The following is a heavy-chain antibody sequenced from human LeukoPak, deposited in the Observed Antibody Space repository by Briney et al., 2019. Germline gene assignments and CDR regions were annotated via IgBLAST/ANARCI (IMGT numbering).Heavy chain of an antibody. J-gene: IGHJ6*03. Sequence: SETLSLTCTVSGYSISSGYYWGWIRQPPGKGLEWIGSIYHSGSTYYNPSLKSRVTISVDRSKNQFSLKLSTVTAADTAVYYCARVYGYSYYYYYMDVWGKGTTVTVSS. CDR1: GYSISSGYY. CDR2: IYHSGST. D-gene: IGHD5-18*01. CDR3: ARVYGYSYYYYYMDV. V-gene: IGHV4-38-2*02.